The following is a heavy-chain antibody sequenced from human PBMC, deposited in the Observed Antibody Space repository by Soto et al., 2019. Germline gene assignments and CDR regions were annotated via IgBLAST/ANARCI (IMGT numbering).Heavy chain of an antibody. CDR2: INPSGGST. CDR1: GYTFTSYY. Sequence: ASVKVSCKASGYTFTSYYMHWVRQAPGQGLEWMGIINPSGGSTSYAQKFQGRFTISRDNSKNTLYLQMNSLRAEDTAVYYCAKERRDSITIFGVVMSTEDYYFDYWGQGTLVTVSS. CDR3: AKERRDSITIFGVVMSTEDYYFDY. J-gene: IGHJ4*02. D-gene: IGHD3-3*01. V-gene: IGHV1-46*01.